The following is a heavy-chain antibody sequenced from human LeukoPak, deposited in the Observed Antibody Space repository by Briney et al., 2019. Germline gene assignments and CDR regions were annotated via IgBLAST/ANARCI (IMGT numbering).Heavy chain of an antibody. CDR3: ARVYCSGNSCYGPFDY. V-gene: IGHV3-23*01. D-gene: IGHD2-15*01. J-gene: IGHJ4*02. CDR2: ISGSGGST. Sequence: GGSLRLSCAASGFTFTSYAMSWVRQAPGKGLEWVSTISGSGGSTYYADSVKGRFTISRDNSKNTLYLQMNSLRAEDTAVYYCARVYCSGNSCYGPFDYWGQGVLVTVSS. CDR1: GFTFTSYA.